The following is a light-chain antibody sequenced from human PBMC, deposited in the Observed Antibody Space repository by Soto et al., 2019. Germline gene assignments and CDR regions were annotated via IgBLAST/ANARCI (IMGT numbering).Light chain of an antibody. CDR2: DVS. CDR3: SSYTSSTSVI. Sequence: QSALTQPASVSGSPGQSLTISCTGTSSDVGGYNYVSWYQQHPRKAPKLMIYDVSNRPSGVSNRFSGSKSGNTASLTISGLQAEDEADYYCSSYTSSTSVIFGGGTKLTVL. CDR1: SSDVGGYNY. J-gene: IGLJ2*01. V-gene: IGLV2-14*01.